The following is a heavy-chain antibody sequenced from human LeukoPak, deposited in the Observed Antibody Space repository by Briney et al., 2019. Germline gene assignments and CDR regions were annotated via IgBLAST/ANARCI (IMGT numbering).Heavy chain of an antibody. J-gene: IGHJ6*03. V-gene: IGHV3-15*01. D-gene: IGHD3-10*01. Sequence: GGSLRLSCAAPGFAFSNAWMSWVRQAPGKGLEWVGRIKSKTDGGTTDYAAPVKGRFTISRDDSKNTLYLQMNSLKTEDTAVYYCTTPIYGSGSYRWYYYYMDVWGKGTTVTISS. CDR1: GFAFSNAW. CDR2: IKSKTDGGTT. CDR3: TTPIYGSGSYRWYYYYMDV.